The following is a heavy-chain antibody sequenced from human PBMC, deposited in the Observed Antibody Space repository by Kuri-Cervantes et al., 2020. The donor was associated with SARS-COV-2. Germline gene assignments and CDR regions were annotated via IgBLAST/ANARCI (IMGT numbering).Heavy chain of an antibody. CDR1: GGSISSSSYY. CDR3: ARDWGSLLRYFDWSNWFDP. J-gene: IGHJ5*02. CDR2: IYYSGST. V-gene: IGHV4-39*07. Sequence: SETLSLTCTVSGGSISSSSYYWGWIRQPPGKGLEWIGSIYYSGSTYYNPSLKSRVTMSVDTSKNQFSLKLSSVTAADTAVYYCARDWGSLLRYFDWSNWFDPWGQGTLVTVSS. D-gene: IGHD3-9*01.